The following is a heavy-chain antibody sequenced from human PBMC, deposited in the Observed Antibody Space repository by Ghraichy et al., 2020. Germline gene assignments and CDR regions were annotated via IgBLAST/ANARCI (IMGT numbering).Heavy chain of an antibody. CDR1: GGSISSSTYY. CDR2: IYYSGNT. V-gene: IGHV4-39*01. J-gene: IGHJ6*02. CDR3: TRGRRRGYYQYEMDV. D-gene: IGHD3-10*01. Sequence: SETLSLTFTVSGGSISSSTYYWSWIRQSPGKRLEWLGSIYYSGNTYYNPSLKSRVTISVDTSSNQFSLCLSSVTAADTAVYYCTRGRRRGYYQYEMDVWGQGTTVTVSS.